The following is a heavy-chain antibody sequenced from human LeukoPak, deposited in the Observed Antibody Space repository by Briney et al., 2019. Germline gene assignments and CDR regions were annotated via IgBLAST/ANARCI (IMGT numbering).Heavy chain of an antibody. CDR2: IYSGGST. V-gene: IGHV3-66*01. CDR1: GFTVSSNY. CDR3: ARAIRTGWEPKDY. J-gene: IGHJ4*02. Sequence: SGGSLRLSCAASGFTVSSNYMSWVRQAPGKGLEWVSVIYSGGSTYYADSVKCRFTISRDNSKNTLYLQMNSLRAEDTAVYYCARAIRTGWEPKDYWGQGTLVTVSS. D-gene: IGHD1-14*01.